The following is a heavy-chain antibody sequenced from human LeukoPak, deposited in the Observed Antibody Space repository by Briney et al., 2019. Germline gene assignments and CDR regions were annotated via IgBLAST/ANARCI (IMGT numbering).Heavy chain of an antibody. J-gene: IGHJ4*02. CDR2: ISGSGGST. V-gene: IGHV3-23*01. Sequence: GGSLRLSCAASGFAFGNYAMTWVRQAPGKGLEWVSAISGSGGSTYYADSVKGRFTISGDKSKNTLYLQMNSLRAEDTAVYYCAKDLGGGSSDWGQGTLVTVSS. CDR1: GFAFGNYA. CDR3: AKDLGGGSSD. D-gene: IGHD2-15*01.